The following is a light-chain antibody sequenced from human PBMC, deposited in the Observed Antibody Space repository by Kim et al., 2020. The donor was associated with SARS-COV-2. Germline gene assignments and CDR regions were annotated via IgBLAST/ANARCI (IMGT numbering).Light chain of an antibody. Sequence: TCALSSGYSNYKVDWYQQRPGKGPRFVMRVGTGGIVGSKGDGIPDRFSVLGSGLNRYLTIKNIQEEDEGDYHCGADHGSGSNFVYVFGTGTKDTVL. J-gene: IGLJ1*01. CDR3: GADHGSGSNFVYV. CDR2: VGTGGIVG. V-gene: IGLV9-49*01. CDR1: SGYSNYK.